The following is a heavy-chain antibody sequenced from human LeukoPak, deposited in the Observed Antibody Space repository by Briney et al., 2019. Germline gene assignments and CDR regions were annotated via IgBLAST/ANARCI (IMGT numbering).Heavy chain of an antibody. CDR3: ATHYGDLQGYYYYMDV. D-gene: IGHD4-17*01. Sequence: ASVKVSCKASGYTFTSYYMHWVRQAPGQGLEWMGIINPSGGSTSYAQKFQGRVTMTRDTSTSTVYMELSSLRSEDTAVYYCATHYGDLQGYYYYMDVWGKGTTVTVSS. J-gene: IGHJ6*03. CDR1: GYTFTSYY. V-gene: IGHV1-46*01. CDR2: INPSGGST.